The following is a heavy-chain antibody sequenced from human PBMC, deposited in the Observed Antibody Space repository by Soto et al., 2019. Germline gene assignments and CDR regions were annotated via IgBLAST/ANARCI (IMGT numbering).Heavy chain of an antibody. V-gene: IGHV3-53*01. CDR3: ARFRLSAPAYYFDF. J-gene: IGHJ4*02. Sequence: GGSLRLSCAVSGFNVSNNYMSWVRQAPGKGLEWVSIINSDGSTSYADSVKGQFTISRDNSKNTLFLQMNSLRADDTAVYFCARFRLSAPAYYFDFWGQGTLVTVSS. CDR1: GFNVSNNY. D-gene: IGHD6-13*01. CDR2: INSDGST.